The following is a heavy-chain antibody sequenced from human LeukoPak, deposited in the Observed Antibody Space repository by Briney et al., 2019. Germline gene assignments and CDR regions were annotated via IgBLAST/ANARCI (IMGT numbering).Heavy chain of an antibody. V-gene: IGHV1-8*03. J-gene: IGHJ4*02. Sequence: GASVKVSCKASGYTFTSYDINWVRQATGQGLEWMGWMNPNSGNTGYAQKFQGRVTITRNTSISTAYMELSSLRSEDTAVYYCAKEPWFGELLWYFDYWGQGTLVTVSS. CDR2: MNPNSGNT. CDR1: GYTFTSYD. D-gene: IGHD3-10*01. CDR3: AKEPWFGELLWYFDY.